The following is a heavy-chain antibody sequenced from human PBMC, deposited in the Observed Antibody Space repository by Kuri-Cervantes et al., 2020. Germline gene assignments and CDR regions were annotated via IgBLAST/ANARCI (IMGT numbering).Heavy chain of an antibody. Sequence: ASVKVSCKASGYTFTSYGISWVRQAPGQGLEWMGWISAYNGNTNYAQKLQGRVTMTTDTSISIVYMELSRLRSDDTAVYYCARRIGYSGYLGPWGQGTLVTVSS. CDR1: GYTFTSYG. CDR2: ISAYNGNT. D-gene: IGHD5-12*01. J-gene: IGHJ5*02. V-gene: IGHV1-18*01. CDR3: ARRIGYSGYLGP.